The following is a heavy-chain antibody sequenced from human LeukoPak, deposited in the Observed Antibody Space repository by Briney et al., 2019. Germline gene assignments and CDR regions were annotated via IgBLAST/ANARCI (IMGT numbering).Heavy chain of an antibody. CDR2: IHLSGRT. J-gene: IGHJ6*02. CDR3: ARSVDPIRYYYYGMDV. CDR1: GGSITTTNW. Sequence: SETLSLTCGVSGGSITTTNWWSWVRQPPGQGLEWIGEIHLSGRTNYNPSLNSRVTLALDTSKNHLSLSLTSVTAADTAVYYCARSVDPIRYYYYGMDVWGQGTTVTVSS. V-gene: IGHV4-4*02. D-gene: IGHD5-12*01.